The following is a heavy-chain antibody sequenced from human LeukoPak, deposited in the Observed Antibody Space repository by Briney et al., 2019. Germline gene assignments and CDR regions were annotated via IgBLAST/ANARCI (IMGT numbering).Heavy chain of an antibody. J-gene: IGHJ4*02. Sequence: TSSETLSLTCTVSGCSISSSSYYGGWSRQPPGKGLGWIGSIYYSGSTYYNPSLKSRVTISVDTSKNQFSLKLSSVTAADTAVYYCARHPRGAAAVGYWGQGTLVTVSS. D-gene: IGHD6-13*01. CDR3: ARHPRGAAAVGY. CDR1: GCSISSSSYY. V-gene: IGHV4-39*01. CDR2: IYYSGST.